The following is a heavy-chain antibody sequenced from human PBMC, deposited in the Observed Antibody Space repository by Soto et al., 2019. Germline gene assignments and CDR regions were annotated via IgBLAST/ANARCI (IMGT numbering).Heavy chain of an antibody. J-gene: IGHJ6*02. D-gene: IGHD3-16*02. CDR3: ASRGGMITFGGVIVTDYYYGMDV. Sequence: SVKVSCKASGGTFSSYAISWVRQAPGQGLEWMGGIIPIFGTANYAQKFQGRVTITADESTSTAYMELSSLRSEDTAVYYCASRGGMITFGGVIVTDYYYGMDVWGQGTTVTVSS. CDR1: GGTFSSYA. V-gene: IGHV1-69*13. CDR2: IIPIFGTA.